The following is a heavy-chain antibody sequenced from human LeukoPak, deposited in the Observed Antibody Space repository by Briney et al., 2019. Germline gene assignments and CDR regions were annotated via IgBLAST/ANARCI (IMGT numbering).Heavy chain of an antibody. D-gene: IGHD2-2*01. CDR1: GFRFTGYW. J-gene: IGHJ4*02. V-gene: IGHV5-51*01. CDR2: LYPGDSDT. Sequence: GESLKISCQASGFRFTGYWIGWVRQMPGKGLEWMGILYPGDSDTRYSPSFQGQVTMSADESISTAYLQWATLKASDSAMYYCARHSSTGIDYWGQGTLVTVSS. CDR3: ARHSSTGIDY.